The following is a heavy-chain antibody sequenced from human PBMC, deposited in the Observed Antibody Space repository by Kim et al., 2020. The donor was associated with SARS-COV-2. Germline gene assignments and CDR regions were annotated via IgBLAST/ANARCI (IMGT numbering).Heavy chain of an antibody. V-gene: IGHV1-2*06. Sequence: ASVKVSCKASGYTFTGYYMHWVRQAPGQGLEWMGRINPNSGGTNYAQKFQGRVTMTRDTSISTAYMELSRLRSDDTAVYYCARDPEPNYSNALDGMDVWGQGTTVTVSS. D-gene: IGHD2-15*01. CDR3: ARDPEPNYSNALDGMDV. CDR1: GYTFTGYY. CDR2: INPNSGGT. J-gene: IGHJ6*02.